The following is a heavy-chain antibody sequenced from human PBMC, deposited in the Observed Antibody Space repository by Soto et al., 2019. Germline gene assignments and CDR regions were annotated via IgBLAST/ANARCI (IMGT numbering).Heavy chain of an antibody. CDR3: AKGCSRGDTCFCFDF. Sequence: QVQLVESGGGLVQPGRSLRLSCVASGFTFSNDGMHWVRQAPGKGLEWVADISGDGSRTYYGDSVKGRFTISRDNSKNTWNLQMTSLRAEVTAVYYCAKGCSRGDTCFCFDFWGQGVLVTVSS. J-gene: IGHJ4*02. CDR2: ISGDGSRT. D-gene: IGHD2-15*01. V-gene: IGHV3-30*18. CDR1: GFTFSNDG.